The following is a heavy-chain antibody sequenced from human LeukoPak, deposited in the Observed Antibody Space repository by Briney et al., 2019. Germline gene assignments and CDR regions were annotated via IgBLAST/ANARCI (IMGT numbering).Heavy chain of an antibody. CDR2: ISGSGGST. D-gene: IGHD2-2*01. J-gene: IGHJ3*01. CDR3: AKGPDIVVVPAALD. V-gene: IGHV3-23*01. CDR1: GFTFSSYA. Sequence: PGGSLRLSCAASGFTFSSYAMSWVRQAPGKGLEWVSAISGSGGSTYYADSVKGRFTISRDNSKNTLYLQMNSLRAEDTAVYYCAKGPDIVVVPAALDWGQGIMVTVSS.